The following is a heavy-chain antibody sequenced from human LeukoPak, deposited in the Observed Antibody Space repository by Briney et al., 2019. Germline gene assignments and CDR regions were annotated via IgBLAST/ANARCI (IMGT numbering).Heavy chain of an antibody. J-gene: IGHJ4*02. Sequence: NPSQTLSLTCTVSGYSVSSGSYYWSWIRQPPGKGLEWIGYIYYSGSTNYNPSLESRVTISVDTSKSQFSLKLTSVTAADTAVYYCASLIVGAPYFDFWGQGTLVTVSS. D-gene: IGHD1-26*01. CDR3: ASLIVGAPYFDF. V-gene: IGHV4-61*01. CDR1: GYSVSSGSYY. CDR2: IYYSGST.